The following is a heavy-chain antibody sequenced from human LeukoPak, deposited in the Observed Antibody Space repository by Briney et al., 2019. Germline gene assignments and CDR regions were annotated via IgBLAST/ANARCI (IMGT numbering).Heavy chain of an antibody. V-gene: IGHV1-18*01. CDR2: ISAYNGNT. CDR3: ARSGGGGVGATTSRPFDY. Sequence: ASVKVSCKASGYTFTSYGISWVRQAPGQGLEWMGWISAYNGNTNYAQKLQGRVTMTTDTSTSTAYMELRSLRSDDTAVYYCARSGGGGVGATTSRPFDYWGQGTLVTVSS. J-gene: IGHJ4*02. CDR1: GYTFTSYG. D-gene: IGHD1-26*01.